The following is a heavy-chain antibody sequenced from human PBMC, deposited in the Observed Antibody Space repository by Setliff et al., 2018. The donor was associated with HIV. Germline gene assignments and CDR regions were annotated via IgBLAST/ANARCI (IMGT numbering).Heavy chain of an antibody. Sequence: SETLSLTCIVSGGSISTYYWSWIRQPPGKGLEWIGYISYSGSTNYNPSLKSRVNMFIDTSKKQFSLKVASVTAADTAVYYCVRQHGDYAFDPWGQGTLVTVSS. J-gene: IGHJ5*02. D-gene: IGHD4-17*01. CDR1: GGSISTYY. CDR3: VRQHGDYAFDP. CDR2: ISYSGST. V-gene: IGHV4-59*08.